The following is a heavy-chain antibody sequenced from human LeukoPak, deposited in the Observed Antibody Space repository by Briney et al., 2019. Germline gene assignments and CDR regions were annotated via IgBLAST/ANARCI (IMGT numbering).Heavy chain of an antibody. CDR3: ARIASRDGYSPFDY. CDR2: IYYTGTT. Sequence: SDTLSLTCNVSGGSMSSSSYYWGWIRQPPGKGLEWIGAVGKRQEWIGNIYYTGTTYYSPSIKIRVTILLDTSKNQFSLKLSSVTAADTAVYYCARIASRDGYSPFDYWGQGTLVTVSS. D-gene: IGHD5-24*01. J-gene: IGHJ4*02. CDR1: GGSMSSSSYY. V-gene: IGHV4-39*01.